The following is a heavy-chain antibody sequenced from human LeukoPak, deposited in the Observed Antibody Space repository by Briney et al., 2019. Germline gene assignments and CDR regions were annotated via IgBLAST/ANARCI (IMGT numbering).Heavy chain of an antibody. CDR2: ISGSGGST. Sequence: GGSLRLSCAASGFTFSGYAMSWVRQAPGKGLEWVSAISGSGGSTYYADSVKGRFTISRDNSKNTLYLQMNSLRAEDTAVYYCAKVSLQWELRGPFDYWGQGTLVTVSS. CDR3: AKVSLQWELRGPFDY. V-gene: IGHV3-23*01. CDR1: GFTFSGYA. J-gene: IGHJ4*02. D-gene: IGHD1-26*01.